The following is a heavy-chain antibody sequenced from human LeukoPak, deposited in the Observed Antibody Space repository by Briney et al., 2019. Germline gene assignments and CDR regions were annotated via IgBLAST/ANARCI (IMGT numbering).Heavy chain of an antibody. CDR1: CGSISSSGYY. J-gene: IGHJ6*03. CDR2: IYYSGTT. Sequence: VKPSETLPLTCSVSCGSISSSGYYWNWIRQPPGKGLEWVGSIYYSGTTYYNSSLKSRVTISEDTSKNRFSLMLTSVTAADTAVYYCARQVSDYFYHYIDVWGEGTTVIVSS. CDR3: ARQVSDYFYHYIDV. V-gene: IGHV4-39*01.